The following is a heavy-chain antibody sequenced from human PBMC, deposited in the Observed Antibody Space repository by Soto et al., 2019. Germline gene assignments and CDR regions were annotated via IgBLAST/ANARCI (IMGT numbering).Heavy chain of an antibody. Sequence: LRLSCAASGFIFSPYCIHWVRQAPGKGLEWVALIRNDGSDKYYAGSVTGRFTISRDNSKNTVYLQMNSLRAEDTAPYFCARAPRMAPFDIWGQGTMVTVSS. V-gene: IGHV3-33*01. J-gene: IGHJ3*02. CDR1: GFIFSPYC. CDR2: IRNDGSDK. CDR3: ARAPRMAPFDI.